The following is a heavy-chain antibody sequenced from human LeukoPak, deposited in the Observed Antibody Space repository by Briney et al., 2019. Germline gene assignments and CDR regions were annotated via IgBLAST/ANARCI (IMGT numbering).Heavy chain of an antibody. V-gene: IGHV3-7*01. CDR2: INQNGGET. Sequence: GGSLRLSCAVSGFTFSDFWMNWVRRSPGKGLEWVASINQNGGETSYVDSVKGRFTISRDNPKNSLYLQMSSLRAEDTAVYYCVRDGTAPGLYFDLWGQGTLVTVSS. D-gene: IGHD6-13*01. J-gene: IGHJ4*01. CDR3: VRDGTAPGLYFDL. CDR1: GFTFSDFW.